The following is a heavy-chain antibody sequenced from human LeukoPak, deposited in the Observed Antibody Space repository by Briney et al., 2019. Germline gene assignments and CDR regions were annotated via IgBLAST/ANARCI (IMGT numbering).Heavy chain of an antibody. CDR2: IYYSGST. Sequence: SETPSLTCAVYGGSFSSYYWSWIRQPPGKGLEWIGYIYYSGSTNYNPSLKSRVTISVDTSKNQFSLKLSSVTAADTAVYYCARDKGPGHYYDSSGYYAFDIWGQGTMVTVSS. CDR1: GGSFSSYY. J-gene: IGHJ3*02. V-gene: IGHV4-59*01. D-gene: IGHD3-22*01. CDR3: ARDKGPGHYYDSSGYYAFDI.